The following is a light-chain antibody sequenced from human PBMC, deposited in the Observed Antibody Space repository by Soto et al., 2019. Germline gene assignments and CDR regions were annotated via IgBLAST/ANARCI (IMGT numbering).Light chain of an antibody. CDR2: RDK. CDR1: YLVNKN. Sequence: SYELTQPLSVSVALGQTARIACGGHYLVNKNVHWYQQRPGQTPILVMYRDKNRPSGAPDRFSGSNSGNTATLTISRAQAGDEADYYCQVWDSGSVIFGGGTKVTVL. J-gene: IGLJ2*01. CDR3: QVWDSGSVI. V-gene: IGLV3-9*01.